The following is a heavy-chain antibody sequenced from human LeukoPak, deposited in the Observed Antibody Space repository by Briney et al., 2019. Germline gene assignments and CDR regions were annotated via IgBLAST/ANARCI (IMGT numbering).Heavy chain of an antibody. CDR2: IKSKTDGETT. D-gene: IGHD2-2*01. CDR1: GFTFSNAW. J-gene: IGHJ4*02. V-gene: IGHV3-15*01. CDR3: AADQTYCSTTACYRYYFDY. Sequence: PGGSLRLSCAASGFTFSNAWMTGVRQAPGKGLEWVGRIKSKTDGETTDYAAPLKGRFTISRDDSKNTLYLQMNSLKTEDTAVYYCAADQTYCSTTACYRYYFDYWGQGSLVTVFS.